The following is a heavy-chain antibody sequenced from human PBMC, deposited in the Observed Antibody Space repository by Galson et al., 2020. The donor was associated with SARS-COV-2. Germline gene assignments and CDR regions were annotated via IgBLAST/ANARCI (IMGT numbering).Heavy chain of an antibody. CDR3: ARVPLLGDCSASGGSCYRFDY. D-gene: IGHD2-15*01. J-gene: IGHJ4*02. CDR2: MNPNSGNT. CDR1: GYTFTDYD. Sequence: ASVKVSCKASGYTFTDYDINWVRQAAGQGLEWMGWMNPNSGNTGYAQKFQGRVTMTRNSAISTAYMELSSLRYDDTAMYFCARVPLLGDCSASGGSCYRFDYWGQGSLVTVSS. V-gene: IGHV1-8*01.